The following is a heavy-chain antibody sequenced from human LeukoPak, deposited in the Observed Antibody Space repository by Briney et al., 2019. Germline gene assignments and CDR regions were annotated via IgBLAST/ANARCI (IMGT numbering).Heavy chain of an antibody. CDR3: ARHPPRAGSSWYFDY. CDR2: IYYSGST. CDR1: GGSISSSSYS. V-gene: IGHV4-39*01. J-gene: IGHJ4*02. D-gene: IGHD6-13*01. Sequence: SETLSLTCTVSGGSISSSSYSWGWIRQPPGKGLEWIGSIYYSGSTYYNPSLKSRVTISVDTSKNQFPLKLSSVTAADTAVYYCARHPPRAGSSWYFDYWGQGTLVTVSS.